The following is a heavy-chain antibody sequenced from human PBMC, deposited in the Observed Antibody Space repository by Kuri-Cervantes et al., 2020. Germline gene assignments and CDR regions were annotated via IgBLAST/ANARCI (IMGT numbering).Heavy chain of an antibody. D-gene: IGHD2-8*01. Sequence: ASVKVSCKASGYTFTTYGISWVRQAPGQGLEWMGWISPYSGGTNYAQKFQGWVTMTRDTSISTAYMELSRLRSDDTAVYYCAREGVVGDYVDYWGQGTLVTVSS. CDR1: GYTFTTYG. V-gene: IGHV1-2*04. CDR3: AREGVVGDYVDY. CDR2: ISPYSGGT. J-gene: IGHJ4*02.